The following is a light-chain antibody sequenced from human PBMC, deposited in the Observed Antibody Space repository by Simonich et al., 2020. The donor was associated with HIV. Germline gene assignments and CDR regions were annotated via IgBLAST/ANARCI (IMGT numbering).Light chain of an antibody. CDR1: TGAVTFGHY. CDR2: DTS. CDR3: LLSYSGAWV. Sequence: QAVVTQEPSLTVSPGGTVTLTWGSSTGAVTFGHYPYWFQQKPGQAPRTLTYDTSNKHSWTPARFSGSLLGGKAALTLSGAQPEDEAEYYCLLSYSGAWVFGGGTRLTVL. J-gene: IGLJ3*02. V-gene: IGLV7-46*01.